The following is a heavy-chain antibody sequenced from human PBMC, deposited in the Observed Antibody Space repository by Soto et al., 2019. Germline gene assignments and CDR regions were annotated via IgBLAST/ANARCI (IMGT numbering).Heavy chain of an antibody. V-gene: IGHV1-69*01. D-gene: IGHD3-3*01. CDR1: GGTFSSYA. J-gene: IGHJ4*02. CDR2: IIPIFGTA. Sequence: QVQLVQSGAEVKKPGSSVKVSCNASGGTFSSYAISWVRQAPGQGLEWMGGIIPIFGTANYAQKFQGRVTITADESTSTAYMELSSLRSEDTAVYYCAREGGLFLEGYFDYWGQGTLVTVSS. CDR3: AREGGLFLEGYFDY.